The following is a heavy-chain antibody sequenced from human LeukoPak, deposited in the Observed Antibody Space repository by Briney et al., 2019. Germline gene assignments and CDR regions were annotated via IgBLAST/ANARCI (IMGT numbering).Heavy chain of an antibody. V-gene: IGHV4-59*01. J-gene: IGHJ5*02. D-gene: IGHD3-22*01. CDR3: ARALRPRGCDSSGYYLNWFDP. Sequence: TSETLSLTCAVYGGSFSGYYWSWIRQPPGKGLEWIGYIYYSGSTNYNPSLKSRVTISVDTSKNQFSLKLSSVTAADTAVYYCARALRPRGCDSSGYYLNWFDPWGQGTLVTVSS. CDR1: GGSFSGYY. CDR2: IYYSGST.